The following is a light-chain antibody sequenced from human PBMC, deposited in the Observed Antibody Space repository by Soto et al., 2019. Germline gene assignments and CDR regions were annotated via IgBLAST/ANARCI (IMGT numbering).Light chain of an antibody. CDR3: QQRSTWPPWT. CDR2: DAS. Sequence: EIVLTQSPATLSLSPGERATLSCRASQSVSSYLAWYQQKPGQAPRLLIYDASNRATGIPARFSGSGSGTDFTLTSSSLEPEDFAVYYYQQRSTWPPWTFGQGTKVEIK. V-gene: IGKV3-11*01. J-gene: IGKJ1*01. CDR1: QSVSSY.